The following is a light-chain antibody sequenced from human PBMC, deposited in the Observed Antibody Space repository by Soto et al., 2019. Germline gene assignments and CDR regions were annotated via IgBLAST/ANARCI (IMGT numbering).Light chain of an antibody. J-gene: IGLJ3*02. V-gene: IGLV2-14*03. CDR3: QSYDDNNRGV. CDR2: DVS. CDR1: SSDVGAFNY. Sequence: QSALTQPASVSGSPGQAITISCSGTSSDVGAFNYVSWYQQHPGKAPKLMIYDVSNRPSGVSNRFSGSKSGNTASLTISGLRAEDEADYYCQSYDDNNRGVFGGGTKLTVL.